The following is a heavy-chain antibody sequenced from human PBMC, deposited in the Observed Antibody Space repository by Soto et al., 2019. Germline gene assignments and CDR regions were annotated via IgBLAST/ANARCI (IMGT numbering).Heavy chain of an antibody. V-gene: IGHV3-23*01. Sequence: GGSLRLSCAASGFTFSSYAMSWVRQAPGKGLEWVSAIGPGGNTYDADSVRGRFTISRDNSKNTLYLQMNTLRAEDTAVYYCARTDGLDYWGQGSLVTVSS. CDR2: IGPGGNT. CDR3: ARTDGLDY. J-gene: IGHJ4*02. CDR1: GFTFSSYA.